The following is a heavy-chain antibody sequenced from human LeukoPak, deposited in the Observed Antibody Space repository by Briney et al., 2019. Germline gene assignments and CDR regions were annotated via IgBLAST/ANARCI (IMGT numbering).Heavy chain of an antibody. J-gene: IGHJ6*03. CDR3: ASRGGNSVDYYYMDA. Sequence: GASVKVSCKASGGTFSSYAISWVRQARGQGLEWMGGIIPIFGTANYAQKFQGRVTITTDESTSTAYMELSSLRSEDTAVYYCASRGGNSVDYYYMDAWGKGTTVTVSS. CDR1: GGTFSSYA. V-gene: IGHV1-69*05. CDR2: IIPIFGTA. D-gene: IGHD4-23*01.